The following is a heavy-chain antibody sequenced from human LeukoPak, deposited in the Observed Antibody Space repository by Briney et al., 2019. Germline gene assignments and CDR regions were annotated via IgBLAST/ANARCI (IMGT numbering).Heavy chain of an antibody. CDR2: FDPEDGET. CDR1: GYTLTELS. D-gene: IGHD1/OR15-1a*01. CDR3: ARSGSRGEHLPTYYYNYGLDV. V-gene: IGHV1-24*01. Sequence: ASVKVSCKVSGYTLTELSMHWVRQAPGKGLEWMGGFDPEDGETIYAQKFQGRVTMTEDTSTDTAYMELRSLRSDDTAVYFCARSGSRGEHLPTYYYNYGLDVWGQGTTVTVSS. J-gene: IGHJ6*02.